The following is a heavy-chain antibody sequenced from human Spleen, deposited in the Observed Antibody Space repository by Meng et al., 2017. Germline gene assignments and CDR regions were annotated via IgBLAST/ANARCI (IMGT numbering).Heavy chain of an antibody. V-gene: IGHV3-21*01. J-gene: IGHJ6*02. CDR3: ARDPYYCSGGSCYHEYYYYYGMDV. Sequence: GGSLRLSCAASGFTFSSYTMNWVRQAPGKGLEWVSSISVTNDYIHYADSLKGRFTISRDNAKNSLFLQMNSLRAEDTAVYYCARDPYYCSGGSCYHEYYYYYGMDVWGQGTTVTVSS. CDR2: ISVTNDYI. D-gene: IGHD2-15*01. CDR1: GFTFSSYT.